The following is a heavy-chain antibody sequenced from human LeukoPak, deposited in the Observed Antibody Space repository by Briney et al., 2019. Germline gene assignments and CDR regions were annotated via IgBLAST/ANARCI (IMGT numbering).Heavy chain of an antibody. D-gene: IGHD5-24*01. J-gene: IGHJ4*02. Sequence: EGTLRLSCAASGITFSDYYMSWIRQAQGKGLELVSYISSSGSTIYYAESVKGRFTISRDNAKNSLYLQMNSLRAEDTAVYYCARGYRWLQLSIRCPFDYWGQGTLVTVSS. CDR1: GITFSDYY. V-gene: IGHV3-11*01. CDR3: ARGYRWLQLSIRCPFDY. CDR2: ISSSGSTI.